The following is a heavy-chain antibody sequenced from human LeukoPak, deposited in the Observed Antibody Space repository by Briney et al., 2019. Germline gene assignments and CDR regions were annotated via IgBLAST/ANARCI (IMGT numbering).Heavy chain of an antibody. CDR1: GGTFSSYA. Sequence: ASVKVSCKASGGTFSSYAINWVRQAPGQGLEWMGGIIPIFGTAKYAQKFQGRVTITTDESTSTAYMELSSPRSEDTAVYYCASAITIFGVASFPFDIWGQGTMVTVSS. CDR2: IIPIFGTA. V-gene: IGHV1-69*05. CDR3: ASAITIFGVASFPFDI. J-gene: IGHJ3*02. D-gene: IGHD3-3*01.